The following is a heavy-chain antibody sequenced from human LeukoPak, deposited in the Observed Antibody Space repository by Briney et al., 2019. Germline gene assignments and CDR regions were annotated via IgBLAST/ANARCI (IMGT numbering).Heavy chain of an antibody. Sequence: GGSLRLSCAASGFTFSSYSMNWVRQAPGKGLEWVSYISSSRSTIYYADSVKGRFTISRDNAKNSLYLQMNSLRAEDTAVYYCARDGPNYYDSSGYFDYWGQGTLVTVSS. CDR3: ARDGPNYYDSSGYFDY. CDR2: ISSSRSTI. CDR1: GFTFSSYS. V-gene: IGHV3-48*04. J-gene: IGHJ4*02. D-gene: IGHD3-22*01.